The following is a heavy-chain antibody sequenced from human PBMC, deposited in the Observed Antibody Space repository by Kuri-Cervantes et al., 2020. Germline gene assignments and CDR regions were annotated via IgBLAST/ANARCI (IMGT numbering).Heavy chain of an antibody. V-gene: IGHV3-48*01. Sequence: GESLKISCATSGFTFSRYNMNWVRQAPGKGPEWVSYISLSSTTIYYADSVKGRFTISRDNVKNSLYLQMNSLRAEDTAVYYCARSSVAGTRVIQHWGQGTLVTVSS. CDR3: ARSSVAGTRVIQH. CDR2: ISLSSTTI. CDR1: GFTFSRYN. J-gene: IGHJ1*01. D-gene: IGHD6-19*01.